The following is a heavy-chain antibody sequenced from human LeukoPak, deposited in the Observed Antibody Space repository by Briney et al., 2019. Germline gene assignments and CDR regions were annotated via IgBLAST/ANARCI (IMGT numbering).Heavy chain of an antibody. J-gene: IGHJ6*02. CDR1: GYTFTAYF. D-gene: IGHD2-15*01. V-gene: IGHV1-2*06. Sequence: ASVKVSCKAAGYTFTAYFIHWVRQAPGQGLEWMGRINPNSGDTNYAQKFQGRVTMTRDTSTGTVYMELSSLRSEDTAVYYCARGDIVVVVAAYGMDVWGQGTTVTVSS. CDR2: INPNSGDT. CDR3: ARGDIVVVVAAYGMDV.